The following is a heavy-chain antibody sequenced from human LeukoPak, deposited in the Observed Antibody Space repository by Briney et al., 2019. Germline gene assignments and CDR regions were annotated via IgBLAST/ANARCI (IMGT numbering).Heavy chain of an antibody. J-gene: IGHJ4*02. CDR3: ARDKRDGYNFRYFDY. V-gene: IGHV4-59*01. D-gene: IGHD5-24*01. CDR2: IAYNGVT. CDR1: GDSISSYY. Sequence: SETLSLTCTVSGDSISSYYWNWIRQPPGKELEWIGFIAYNGVTNSNPSLKSRVTISVDTTNNQFSLKLSSVTPADTAVYYCARDKRDGYNFRYFDYWGQGTLVTVSS.